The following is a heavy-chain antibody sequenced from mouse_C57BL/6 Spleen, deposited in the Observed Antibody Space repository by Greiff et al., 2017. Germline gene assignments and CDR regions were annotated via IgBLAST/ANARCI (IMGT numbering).Heavy chain of an antibody. J-gene: IGHJ2*01. CDR1: GFTFSSYA. D-gene: IGHD3-1*01. Sequence: EVKLMESGGGLVKPGGSLKLSCAASGFTFSSYAMSWVRQTPETRLEWVATISDGGSYTYYPDNVKGRFTISRDNAKNNLYLQMSHLKSEDTAMYYCARGLYLRTFDYWGQGTTLTVSS. V-gene: IGHV5-4*03. CDR2: ISDGGSYT. CDR3: ARGLYLRTFDY.